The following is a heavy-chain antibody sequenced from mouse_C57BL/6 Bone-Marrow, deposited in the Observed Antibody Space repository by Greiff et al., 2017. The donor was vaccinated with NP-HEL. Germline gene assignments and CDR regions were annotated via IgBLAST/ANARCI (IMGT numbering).Heavy chain of an antibody. V-gene: IGHV2-6-1*01. J-gene: IGHJ1*03. CDR3: ARHGAYGSSYDWYFDV. CDR1: GFSLTSYG. Sequence: QVQLKESGPGLVAPSQSLSITCTVSGFSLTSYGVHWVRQPPGKGLEWLVVIWSDGSTTYNSALKSRLSISKDNSKSQVFLKMNSLQTDDTAMYYGARHGAYGSSYDWYFDVWGTGTTVTVSS. CDR2: IWSDGST. D-gene: IGHD1-1*01.